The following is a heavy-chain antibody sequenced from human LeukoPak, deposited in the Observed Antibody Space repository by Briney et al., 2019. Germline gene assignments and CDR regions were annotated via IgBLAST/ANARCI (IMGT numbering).Heavy chain of an antibody. CDR3: ARERRLLRYFDY. D-gene: IGHD3-22*01. CDR2: ISGSGGST. Sequence: PGGSLRLSCAASGFTFSSYGMSWVRQAPGKGLEWVSAISGSGGSTYYADSVKGRFTISRDNAKNSLYLQMNSLRAEDTAVYYCARERRLLRYFDYWGQGTLVTVSS. V-gene: IGHV3-23*01. CDR1: GFTFSSYG. J-gene: IGHJ4*02.